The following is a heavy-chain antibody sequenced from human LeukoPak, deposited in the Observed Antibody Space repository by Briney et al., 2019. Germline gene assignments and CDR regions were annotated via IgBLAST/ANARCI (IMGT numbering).Heavy chain of an antibody. Sequence: PSQTLSLTCTVSGGSISSGSYYWSWIRQPAGKGLQWIGRIYTSGSTNYNPSLKSRVTISVDTSKNQFSLKLSSVTAADTAVYYCARERGLLQPIDYWGQGTLVTVSS. D-gene: IGHD2/OR15-2a*01. J-gene: IGHJ4*02. CDR2: IYTSGST. CDR3: ARERGLLQPIDY. CDR1: GGSISSGSYY. V-gene: IGHV4-61*02.